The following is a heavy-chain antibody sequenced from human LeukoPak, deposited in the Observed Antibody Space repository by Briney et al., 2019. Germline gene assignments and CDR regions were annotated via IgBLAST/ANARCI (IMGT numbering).Heavy chain of an antibody. Sequence: KPSETLSLTCTVSGGSISSGSYYWSWIRQPAGKGLEWIGRIYTSGSTNYNPSLKSRVTISVDTSKNQFSLKLSSVTAADTAVYYCARHHADFWSGSNIAPHAFDIWGQGTMVTVSS. CDR1: GGSISSGSYY. J-gene: IGHJ3*02. D-gene: IGHD3-3*01. CDR3: ARHHADFWSGSNIAPHAFDI. V-gene: IGHV4-61*02. CDR2: IYTSGST.